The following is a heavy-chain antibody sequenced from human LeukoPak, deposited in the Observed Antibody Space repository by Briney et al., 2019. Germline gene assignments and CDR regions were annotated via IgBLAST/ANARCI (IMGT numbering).Heavy chain of an antibody. CDR2: INHSGST. CDR3: ARRRYGDYPRGNAFDI. D-gene: IGHD4-17*01. V-gene: IGHV4-34*01. J-gene: IGHJ3*02. CDR1: GGSFSGYY. Sequence: SETLSLTCAVYGGSFSGYYWSWIRQPPGKGLAWIGEINHSGSTNYNPSLKSRVTISVDTSKNQFSLKLSSVTAADTAVYYCARRRYGDYPRGNAFDIWGQGTMVTVSS.